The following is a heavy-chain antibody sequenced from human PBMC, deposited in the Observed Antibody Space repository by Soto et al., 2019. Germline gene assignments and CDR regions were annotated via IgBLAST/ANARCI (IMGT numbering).Heavy chain of an antibody. J-gene: IGHJ6*02. CDR1: GYTFTSYG. V-gene: IGHV1-18*01. CDR2: ISAYNGNA. Sequence: ASVKVSCNASGYTFTSYGISLVRQAPGQGLEWMGWISAYNGNANYAQKLQGRVTMTTDTSTSTAYMELRSLRSDDTAVYYCARDPYYDILTGPYYYGMDVWGQGTTVTVSS. D-gene: IGHD3-9*01. CDR3: ARDPYYDILTGPYYYGMDV.